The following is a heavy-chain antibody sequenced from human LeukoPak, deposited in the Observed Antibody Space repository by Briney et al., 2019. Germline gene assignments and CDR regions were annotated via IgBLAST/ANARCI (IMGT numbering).Heavy chain of an antibody. D-gene: IGHD3-10*01. CDR2: IKQDGSEK. CDR3: ARSSITMVRGVIKSTASWYHYYNMDV. CDR1: GFTFSSYS. Sequence: GGSLRLSCAASGFTFSSYSMSWVRQAPGKGPEWVANIKQDGSEKNYVGSVKGRFTIARDNAKNSLYLQMNSLRAEDTAVYYCARSSITMVRGVIKSTASWYHYYNMDVWGKGTTVTVSS. V-gene: IGHV3-7*01. J-gene: IGHJ6*03.